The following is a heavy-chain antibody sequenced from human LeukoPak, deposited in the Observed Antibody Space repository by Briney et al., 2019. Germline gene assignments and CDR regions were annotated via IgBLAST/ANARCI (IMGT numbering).Heavy chain of an antibody. CDR3: ARVYSYGYFDY. CDR1: GGSISNYY. J-gene: IGHJ4*02. CDR2: VYSSGST. D-gene: IGHD5-18*01. V-gene: IGHV4-59*01. Sequence: SETLSLTCTVSGGSISNYYWSWIRQPPGKGLEWIGYVYSSGSTNYNPSLKSRVAISVDTSKNHFSLSLTSVTAADTAVYYCARVYSYGYFDYWGQGTLVTVSS.